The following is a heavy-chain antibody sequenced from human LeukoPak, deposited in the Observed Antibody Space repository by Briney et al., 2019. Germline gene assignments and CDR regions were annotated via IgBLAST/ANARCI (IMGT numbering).Heavy chain of an antibody. J-gene: IGHJ5*02. D-gene: IGHD6-6*01. V-gene: IGHV1-2*02. CDR2: INPNSGGT. Sequence: ASVKVSCKASGYTFTGYYMHWVRQAPGQGLEWMGWINPNSGGTNYAQKFQGRVTMTRDTSISTAYMELSRLRSDDTAVYYCARSFSPYSSSSGWFDPWGQGTLVTVSS. CDR1: GYTFTGYY. CDR3: ARSFSPYSSSSGWFDP.